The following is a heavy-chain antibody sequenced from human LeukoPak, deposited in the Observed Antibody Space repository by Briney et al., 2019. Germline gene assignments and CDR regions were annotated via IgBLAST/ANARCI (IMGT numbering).Heavy chain of an antibody. J-gene: IGHJ6*03. V-gene: IGHV3-23*01. D-gene: IGHD2-15*01. CDR3: AKDNYGGSPLGYYYFYMDV. CDR1: GFTFSSYA. CDR2: ISGSGGST. Sequence: PGGSLRLSCAASGFTFSSYAMSWVRQAPGKGLEWVSAISGSGGSTYYADSVKGRFTISRDNSKNTLYLQMNSLRAEDTAVYYCAKDNYGGSPLGYYYFYMDVWGKGTTVTVSS.